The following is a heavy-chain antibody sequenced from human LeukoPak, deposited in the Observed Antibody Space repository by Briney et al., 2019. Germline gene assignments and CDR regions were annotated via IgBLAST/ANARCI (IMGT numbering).Heavy chain of an antibody. Sequence: GGSLRLSCAASGFPFSSYAMHWVRQAPGKGLEWVAVISYTISRDNSKNTLYLQMNSLRAEDTAVYYCARLCGGDCYDFDYWGQGTLVTVSS. V-gene: IGHV3-30*04. D-gene: IGHD2-21*02. CDR2: IS. CDR3: ARLCGGDCYDFDY. CDR1: GFPFSSYA. J-gene: IGHJ4*02.